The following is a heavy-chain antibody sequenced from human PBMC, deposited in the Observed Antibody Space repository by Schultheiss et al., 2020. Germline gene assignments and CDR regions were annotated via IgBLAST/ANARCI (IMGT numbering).Heavy chain of an antibody. D-gene: IGHD3-10*01. J-gene: IGHJ6*02. Sequence: SVKVSCKASGGTFSSYAISWVRQAPGQGLEWMGGIIPIFGTANYAQKFQGRVTITADESTSTAYMELSSLRSEDTAVYYCAREEGSGGSEAPLHYGMDVWGQGTTVTFSS. CDR1: GGTFSSYA. V-gene: IGHV1-69*13. CDR3: AREEGSGGSEAPLHYGMDV. CDR2: IIPIFGTA.